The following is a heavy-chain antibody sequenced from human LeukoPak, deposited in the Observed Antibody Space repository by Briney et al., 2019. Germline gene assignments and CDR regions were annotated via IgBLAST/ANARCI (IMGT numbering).Heavy chain of an antibody. D-gene: IGHD3-10*01. Sequence: GGSLRLSCAASGFTFSSYGMSWVRQAPGKGLEWVSAISGSGGSTYYADSVKGRFTISRDNSKNTLYLQMNSLRAEDTAVYYCAKSELLWYTYEDWGQGTLVTVSS. CDR3: AKSELLWYTYED. J-gene: IGHJ4*02. V-gene: IGHV3-23*01. CDR1: GFTFSSYG. CDR2: ISGSGGST.